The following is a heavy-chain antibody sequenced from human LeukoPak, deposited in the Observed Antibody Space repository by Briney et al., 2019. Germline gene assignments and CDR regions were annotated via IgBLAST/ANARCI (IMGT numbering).Heavy chain of an antibody. J-gene: IGHJ3*02. V-gene: IGHV1-69*13. Sequence: GASVKVSCKASGGTFSSYAISWVRQAPGQGLEWMGGIIPIFGTANYAQKFQGRVTITADESTSTAYMELSSLRSEDTAVYYCARVAPVSHAFDIWGQGTMVTVSS. CDR3: ARVAPVSHAFDI. CDR2: IIPIFGTA. CDR1: GGTFSSYA.